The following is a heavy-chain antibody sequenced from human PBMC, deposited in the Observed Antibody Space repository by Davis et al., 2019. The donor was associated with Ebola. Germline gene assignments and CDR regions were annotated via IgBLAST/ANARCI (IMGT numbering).Heavy chain of an antibody. Sequence: ASVTVSCQPSVYTFTSYALLWVRQAPGQRLEWMGWINAGNGNTKYSQKFQDRVTITRDTSASTAYMELYSLRSEDTAVYYCARNEDVWGQGTTVTVSS. CDR1: VYTFTSYA. V-gene: IGHV1-3*01. CDR2: INAGNGNT. CDR3: ARNEDV. J-gene: IGHJ6*02.